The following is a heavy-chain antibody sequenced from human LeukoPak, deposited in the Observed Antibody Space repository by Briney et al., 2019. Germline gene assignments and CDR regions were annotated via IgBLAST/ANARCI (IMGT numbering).Heavy chain of an antibody. CDR1: GFTFSSYA. J-gene: IGHJ6*03. V-gene: IGHV3-30-3*01. D-gene: IGHD6-13*01. CDR3: ARDGRYSSSWHQYYYYMDV. Sequence: GRSLRLSCAASGFTFSSYAMHWVRQAPGKGLEWVAVISYDGSNKYYADSVKGRFTISRDNSKNTLYLQMNSLRAEDTAVYYCARDGRYSSSWHQYYYYMDVWGKGNTVTVSS. CDR2: ISYDGSNK.